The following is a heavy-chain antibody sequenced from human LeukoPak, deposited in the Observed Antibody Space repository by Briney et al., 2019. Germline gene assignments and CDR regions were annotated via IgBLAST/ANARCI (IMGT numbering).Heavy chain of an antibody. V-gene: IGHV4-34*01. CDR3: ARGLGYFDWLLGY. J-gene: IGHJ4*02. D-gene: IGHD3-9*01. CDR2: INHSGST. CDR1: GGSFSGYY. Sequence: PSETLSLTCAVYGGSFSGYYWSWIRQPPGKGLEWIGEINHSGSTNYNPSLKSRVTIPVDTSKNQFSLKLSSVTAADTAVYYCARGLGYFDWLLGYWGQGTLVTVSS.